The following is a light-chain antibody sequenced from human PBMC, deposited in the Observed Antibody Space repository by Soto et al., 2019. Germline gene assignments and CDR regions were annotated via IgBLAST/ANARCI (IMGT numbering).Light chain of an antibody. CDR1: NIGSKG. CDR2: SDT. CDR3: QVWDSGSAHVV. Sequence: SYELTQPPSVSVAPGKTASISCGGNNIGSKGVHWYQQKPGQAPVLVIYSDTDLPPVIPERFSGSNSANLTTLTISRVEAGYEADYDGQVWDSGSAHVVFCGGTKLTVL. J-gene: IGLJ2*01. V-gene: IGLV3-21*04.